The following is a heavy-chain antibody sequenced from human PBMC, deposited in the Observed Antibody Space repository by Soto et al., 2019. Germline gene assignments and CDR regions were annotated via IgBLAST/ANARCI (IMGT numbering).Heavy chain of an antibody. CDR3: ARQSTGQQLVRNYYYYYGMDV. D-gene: IGHD6-13*01. J-gene: IGHJ6*02. CDR1: GGTFSSYA. V-gene: IGHV1-69*13. CDR2: IIPIFGTA. Sequence: SVKVSCKASGGTFSSYAISWVRQAPGQGLEWMGGIIPIFGTANYAQKFQGRVTITADESTSTAYMELSSLRSEDTAVYYCARQSTGQQLVRNYYYYYGMDVWGQGTTVTVSS.